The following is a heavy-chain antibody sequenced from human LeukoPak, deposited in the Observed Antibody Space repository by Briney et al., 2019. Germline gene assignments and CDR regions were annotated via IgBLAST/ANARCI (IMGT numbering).Heavy chain of an antibody. D-gene: IGHD3-22*01. Sequence: EASVKVSCKTSGYTFTSYGISWVRQAPGQGLEWMGWTSAYNGNTNYAQKLQGRVTMTTDTSTSTAYMELRSLRSDDTAVYYCARDIWGVLYYYDSSGYHFDYWGQGTLVTVSS. V-gene: IGHV1-18*01. CDR1: GYTFTSYG. J-gene: IGHJ4*02. CDR2: TSAYNGNT. CDR3: ARDIWGVLYYYDSSGYHFDY.